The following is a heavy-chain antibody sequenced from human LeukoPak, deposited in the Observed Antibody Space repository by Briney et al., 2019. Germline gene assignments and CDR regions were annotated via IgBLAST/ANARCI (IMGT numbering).Heavy chain of an antibody. Sequence: GGSLRLSCAASGFTFSSYGMHWVRQAPGKGLEWVAVISYDGSNKYYADSVKGRSTISRDNSKNTLYLQMNSLRAEDTAVYYCAKDLGSSNDYWGQGTLVTVSS. V-gene: IGHV3-30*18. CDR3: AKDLGSSNDY. CDR2: ISYDGSNK. CDR1: GFTFSSYG. D-gene: IGHD6-13*01. J-gene: IGHJ4*02.